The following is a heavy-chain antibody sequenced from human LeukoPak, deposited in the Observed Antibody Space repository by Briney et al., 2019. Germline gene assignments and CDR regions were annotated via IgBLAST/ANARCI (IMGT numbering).Heavy chain of an antibody. CDR3: AKDMGINDSSGYYYVVRAFDI. J-gene: IGHJ3*02. CDR1: GFTFDDYA. V-gene: IGHV3-9*01. CDR2: ISWNSGSI. Sequence: GGSLRLSCAASGFTFDDYAMHWVRQAPGKGLEWVSGISWNSGSIGYADSVKGRFTISRDNAKNSLYLQMNSLRAEDTALYYCAKDMGINDSSGYYYVVRAFDIWGQGTMVTVSS. D-gene: IGHD3-22*01.